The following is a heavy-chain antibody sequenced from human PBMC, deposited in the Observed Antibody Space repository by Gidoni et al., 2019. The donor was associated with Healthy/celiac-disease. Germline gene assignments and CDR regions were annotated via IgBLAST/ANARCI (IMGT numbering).Heavy chain of an antibody. V-gene: IGHV4-30-2*01. Sequence: QLPLQESGSGLVQPSQTLSLTCAVAGGSISSGGYSWSWSRQPQGKGREWVGYISHRGSTYYKPSLKSRFSISVDRSKNQCSLKLSSVTAADTAVYYCARGHEYGDDEGDYFDYWGQGTLVTVSS. D-gene: IGHD4-17*01. CDR2: ISHRGST. CDR3: ARGHEYGDDEGDYFDY. J-gene: IGHJ4*02. CDR1: GGSISSGGYS.